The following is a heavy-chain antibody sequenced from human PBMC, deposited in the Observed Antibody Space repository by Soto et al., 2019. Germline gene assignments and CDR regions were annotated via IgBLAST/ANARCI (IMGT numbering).Heavy chain of an antibody. CDR3: ASLDFWSGYRNYYYYSGMDV. J-gene: IGHJ6*02. CDR2: IIPIFGTA. Sequence: SVKVSCKASGGTFSSYAISWVRQAPGQGLEWMGGIIPIFGTANYAQKFQGGVTITADESTSTAYMELSSLRSEDTAVYYCASLDFWSGYRNYYYYSGMDVWGQGTTVTVSS. CDR1: GGTFSSYA. D-gene: IGHD3-3*01. V-gene: IGHV1-69*13.